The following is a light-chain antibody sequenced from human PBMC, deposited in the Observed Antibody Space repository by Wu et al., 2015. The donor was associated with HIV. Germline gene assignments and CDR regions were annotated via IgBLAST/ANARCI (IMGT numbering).Light chain of an antibody. V-gene: IGKV1-39*01. CDR2: AAS. J-gene: IGKJ2*01. CDR3: QQTYSAPYT. Sequence: DIQMTQSPSSLSASVGDRVTITCRASQSIGNYLNWYQQKPGQAPKLLIYAASTLQGGVPSGFSGSGSGTDFTLSINRLQPEDVATYYCQQTYSAPYTFGQGTKLEIK. CDR1: QSIGNY.